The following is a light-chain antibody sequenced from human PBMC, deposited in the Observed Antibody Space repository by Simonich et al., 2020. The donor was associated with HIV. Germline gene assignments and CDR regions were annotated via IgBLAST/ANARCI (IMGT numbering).Light chain of an antibody. CDR3: QQYGNSLT. V-gene: IGKV3-11*01. CDR1: QSVSSY. Sequence: EIVLTQSPATLSLSPGERATLSCRASQSVSSYLAWYQQKPGQAPRLLIYDASNRATGIPARCSGSGSGTDFTLTISSLEPEDFAVYYCQQYGNSLTFGGGTKVEIK. CDR2: DAS. J-gene: IGKJ4*01.